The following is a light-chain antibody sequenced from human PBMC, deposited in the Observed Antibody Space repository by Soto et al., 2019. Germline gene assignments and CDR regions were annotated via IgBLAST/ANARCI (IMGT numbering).Light chain of an antibody. V-gene: IGLV2-14*01. CDR3: SSLTSSSTPVV. CDR2: DVS. CDR1: SSDVGGYNY. Sequence: QSALTQPASVSGSPGQSITISCTGTSSDVGGYNYVSWYQQHPGKAPKLMMYDVSNRPSGVSNRFSGSKSGNTASLTISGLQAEDEADYYCSSLTSSSTPVVFGGGTKL. J-gene: IGLJ2*01.